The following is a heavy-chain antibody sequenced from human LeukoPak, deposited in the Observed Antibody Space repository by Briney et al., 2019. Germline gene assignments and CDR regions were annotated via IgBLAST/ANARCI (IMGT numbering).Heavy chain of an antibody. CDR1: GGSISSGSYY. Sequence: PSETLSLTCTVSGGSISSGSYYWSWIRQPAGKGLEWIGRIYTSGSTNYNPSLKSRVTMSVDTSKNQFSLKLSSVTAADTAVYYCARAMFYGNDYYFDYWGQGTLVTVSS. D-gene: IGHD3-3*01. CDR3: ARAMFYGNDYYFDY. J-gene: IGHJ4*02. V-gene: IGHV4-61*02. CDR2: IYTSGST.